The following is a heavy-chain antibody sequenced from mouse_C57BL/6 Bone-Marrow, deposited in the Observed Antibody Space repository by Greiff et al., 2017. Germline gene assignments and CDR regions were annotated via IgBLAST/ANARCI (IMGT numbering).Heavy chain of an antibody. J-gene: IGHJ2*01. CDR1: GYTFTSYW. Sequence: QVQLQQPGAELVMPGASVKLSCKASGYTFTSYWMPWVKQRPGQGLEWIGEIDPSDSYTNYNQKFKGKSTLTVDKSASTAYMQLSSLTSEDSAVYYCAAGLLGFDYWGQGTTLTVSA. V-gene: IGHV1-69*01. D-gene: IGHD2-3*01. CDR3: AAGLLGFDY. CDR2: IDPSDSYT.